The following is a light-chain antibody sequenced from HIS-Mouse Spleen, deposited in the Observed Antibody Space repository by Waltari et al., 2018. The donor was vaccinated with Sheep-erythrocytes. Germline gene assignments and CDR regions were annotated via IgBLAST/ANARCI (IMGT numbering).Light chain of an antibody. CDR2: EDS. V-gene: IGLV3-1*01. J-gene: IGLJ2*01. Sequence: SYELTQPPSVSVSPGQTARITCSGDALPKKYAYWYQQKSGQAPVLVIYEDSKRPSGIPERFSGSNSGNTATLTISGTQAMDEADYYCQAWDSSTDVFGGGTKLTVL. CDR3: QAWDSSTDV. CDR1: ALPKKY.